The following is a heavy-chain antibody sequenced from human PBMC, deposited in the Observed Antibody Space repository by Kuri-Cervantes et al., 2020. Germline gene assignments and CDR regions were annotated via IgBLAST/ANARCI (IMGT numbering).Heavy chain of an antibody. D-gene: IGHD5-24*01. CDR2: IYYSGST. CDR3: VRGGDDGYFAYFNY. CDR1: GDSVSGGVYY. J-gene: IGHJ4*02. V-gene: IGHV4-61*08. Sequence: GSLRLSCTVSGDSVSGGVYYWSWIRQPPGKGLEWIGCIYYSGSTNYDPSLKSRVRISIDTSKNEFSLNLNSVSAADTAVYYCVRGGDDGYFAYFNYWGQGTLVTVSS.